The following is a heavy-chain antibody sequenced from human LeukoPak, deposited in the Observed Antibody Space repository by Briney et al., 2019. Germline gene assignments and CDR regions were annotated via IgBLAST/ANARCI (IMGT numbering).Heavy chain of an antibody. CDR3: ARAPNYYDSSGYLPLGY. J-gene: IGHJ4*02. Sequence: PGGSLRLSCAASGFTFSSYAMSWVRQAPGKGLEWVSAISGSGGSTYYADSVKGRFTISRDNAKNSLYLQMNSLRAEDTAVYYCARAPNYYDSSGYLPLGYWGQGTLVTVSS. CDR2: ISGSGGST. D-gene: IGHD3-22*01. V-gene: IGHV3-23*01. CDR1: GFTFSSYA.